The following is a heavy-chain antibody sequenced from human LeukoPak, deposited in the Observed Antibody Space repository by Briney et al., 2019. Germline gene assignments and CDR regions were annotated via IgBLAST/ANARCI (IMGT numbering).Heavy chain of an antibody. CDR2: INHSGST. Sequence: SETLSLTCAVYGGSFSGYYWSWIRQPPGKGLEWIGEINHSGSTNYNPSLKSRVTISVDTSKNQFSLKLSSVTAADTAVYYCARAHCSSTSCPRGRDYWGQGTLVTVSS. D-gene: IGHD2-2*01. V-gene: IGHV4-34*01. CDR3: ARAHCSSTSCPRGRDY. J-gene: IGHJ4*02. CDR1: GGSFSGYY.